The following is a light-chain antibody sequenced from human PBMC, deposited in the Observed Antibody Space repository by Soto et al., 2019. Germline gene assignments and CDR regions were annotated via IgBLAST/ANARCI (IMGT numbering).Light chain of an antibody. CDR1: SSDVGGYNY. V-gene: IGLV2-14*01. J-gene: IGLJ2*01. Sequence: QSALTQPASVSGSPGQSITISCTGTSSDVGGYNYVSWYQHHPGKAPNLMIYDVSTRPSGVSNRFSGSKSGNTASLTFSGLQAEDEADYYCTSYASRNPLVFGGGTKLTVL. CDR3: TSYASRNPLV. CDR2: DVS.